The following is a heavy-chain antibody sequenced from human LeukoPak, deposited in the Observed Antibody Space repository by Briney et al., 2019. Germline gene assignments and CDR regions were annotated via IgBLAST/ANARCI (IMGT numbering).Heavy chain of an antibody. CDR2: IYHSGST. V-gene: IGHV4-4*02. J-gene: IGHJ6*02. CDR1: GGSISSSNW. CDR3: ARARGIAVAGTQVDYYYGMDV. Sequence: SGTLSLTCAVSGGSISSSNWWSWVRQPPGKGLEWIGEIYHSGSTNYNPSLKSRVTISVDKSKNQFSLKLSSVTAADTAVYYCARARGIAVAGTQVDYYYGMDVWGQGTTVTVSS. D-gene: IGHD6-19*01.